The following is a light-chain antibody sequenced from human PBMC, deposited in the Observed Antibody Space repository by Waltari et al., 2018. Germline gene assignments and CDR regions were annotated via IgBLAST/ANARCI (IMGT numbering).Light chain of an antibody. Sequence: DIKMTQSPSTLSASVGDEVTTTCRASQSISSWLAWYQQKPGKAPKLLIYKASSLESGVPSRFSGSGSGTEFTLTISSLQPDDFATYYCQQYNSSPYTFGQGTKLEIK. V-gene: IGKV1-5*03. CDR1: QSISSW. J-gene: IGKJ2*01. CDR3: QQYNSSPYT. CDR2: KAS.